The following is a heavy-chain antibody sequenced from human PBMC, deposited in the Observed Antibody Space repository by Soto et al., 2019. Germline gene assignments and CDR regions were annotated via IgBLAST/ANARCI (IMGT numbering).Heavy chain of an antibody. Sequence: RGSLRLSCAASGFTFSSYAMSWVRQAPGKGLEWVSAISGSGGSTYYADSVKGRFTISRDNSKNTLYLQMNSLGAEDMAVYYCAKARGSSTPAPGSYWGQGSLVTVSS. CDR3: AKARGSSTPAPGSY. CDR1: GFTFSSYA. V-gene: IGHV3-23*01. D-gene: IGHD3-16*01. CDR2: ISGSGGST. J-gene: IGHJ4*02.